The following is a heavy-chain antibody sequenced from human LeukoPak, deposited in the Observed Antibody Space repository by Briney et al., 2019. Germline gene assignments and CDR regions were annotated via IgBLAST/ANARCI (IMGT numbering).Heavy chain of an antibody. CDR2: LYPGYSDT. V-gene: IGHV5-51*01. D-gene: IGHD6-19*01. Sequence: GESLEISCKGSGYSFTSYWIGWERQSPGKGLEWMGILYPGYSDTRYSPSFQGQVTISADKSISTAYLQWSSLKASDTAMYYCARPGYSSGWYGYYFDYWGQGTLVTVSS. CDR3: ARPGYSSGWYGYYFDY. CDR1: GYSFTSYW. J-gene: IGHJ4*02.